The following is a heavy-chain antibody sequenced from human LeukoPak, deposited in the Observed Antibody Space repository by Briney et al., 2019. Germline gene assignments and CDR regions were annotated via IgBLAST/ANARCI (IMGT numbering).Heavy chain of an antibody. V-gene: IGHV3-74*01. CDR1: GFTFRFDR. CDR2: ICPGGTGI. Sequence: GGSLRLSCAPSGFTFRFDRRHRVRQAPGKGPVWVARICPGGTGIRYADSVKARFPTSRDNAKNTVYLQMNSLREEDTAVYYCVRDFRSADYWGQGTLVTVSS. CDR3: VRDFRSADY. J-gene: IGHJ4*02.